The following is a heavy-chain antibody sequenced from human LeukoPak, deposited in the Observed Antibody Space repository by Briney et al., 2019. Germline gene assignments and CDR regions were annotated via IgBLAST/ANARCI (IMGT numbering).Heavy chain of an antibody. J-gene: IGHJ4*02. CDR1: GGSISSYY. Sequence: SETLSLTCTVSGGSISSYYWSWIRQPPGKGLERIGYIYYNGNTNYNPSLKSRVTILVDTSKNQFSLKLSSVTAADTAVYYCARHLDCTTTSCYGFDYWGQGTLVTVSS. D-gene: IGHD2-2*01. V-gene: IGHV4-59*01. CDR3: ARHLDCTTTSCYGFDY. CDR2: IYYNGNT.